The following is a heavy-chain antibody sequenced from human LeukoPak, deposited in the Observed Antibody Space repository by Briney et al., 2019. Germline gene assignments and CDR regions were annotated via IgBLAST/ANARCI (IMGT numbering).Heavy chain of an antibody. V-gene: IGHV4-30-2*01. CDR3: ASPWEYYFDH. D-gene: IGHD1-26*01. CDR2: IYHSGST. CDR1: GGSISSGGYS. Sequence: PSETLSLTCAVSGGSISSGGYSWSWIRQPPGKGLEWIGYIYHSGSTYYNPSLKSRVTISVDRSKNQFSLKLSSVTAADTAVYYCASPWEYYFDHWGQGAQVTVSS. J-gene: IGHJ4*02.